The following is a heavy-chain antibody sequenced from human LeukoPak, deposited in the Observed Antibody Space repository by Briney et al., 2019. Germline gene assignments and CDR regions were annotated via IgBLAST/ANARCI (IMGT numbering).Heavy chain of an antibody. D-gene: IGHD5-12*01. CDR3: ARIYSGYDFRFSTGVGY. V-gene: IGHV4-39*07. Sequence: PSETLSLTCSVSGGSISSSTYYWGWIRQPPGKGLEWIGSIYYSGSTYYNPSLKSRVTISVDTSKNQFSLKLSSVTAADTAVYYCARIYSGYDFRFSTGVGYWGQGTLVTASS. CDR1: GGSISSSTYY. J-gene: IGHJ4*02. CDR2: IYYSGST.